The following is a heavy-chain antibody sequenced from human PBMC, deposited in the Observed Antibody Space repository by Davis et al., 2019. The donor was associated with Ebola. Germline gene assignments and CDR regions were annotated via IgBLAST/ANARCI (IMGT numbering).Heavy chain of an antibody. J-gene: IGHJ5*02. V-gene: IGHV1-2*06. CDR3: ARGHTYGRWDDRFDP. Sequence: AASVKVSCKASGYTFTGYYIHWVRQAPGQGLEWVGRVNPNFGGTIYAQKFQGRVTMTIDTSINTAYMELDRLKSDDTALYYCARGHTYGRWDDRFDPWGQGTLVTVSS. CDR1: GYTFTGYY. D-gene: IGHD5-18*01. CDR2: VNPNFGGT.